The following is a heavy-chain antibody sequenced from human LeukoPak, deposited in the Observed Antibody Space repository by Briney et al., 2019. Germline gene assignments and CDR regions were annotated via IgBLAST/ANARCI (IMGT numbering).Heavy chain of an antibody. J-gene: IGHJ4*02. CDR1: GYSFTNNW. CDR2: IYPGDSDT. V-gene: IGHV5-51*01. CDR3: TRHHSSSWYSV. Sequence: GESPKISCKGSGYSFTNNWIGWVRQIPGKGLEWMGIIYPGDSDTRYSPSFQGQVTISADKSISTAYLQWSSLKASDTAMYYCTRHHSSSWYSVWGQGTLVIVSS. D-gene: IGHD6-13*01.